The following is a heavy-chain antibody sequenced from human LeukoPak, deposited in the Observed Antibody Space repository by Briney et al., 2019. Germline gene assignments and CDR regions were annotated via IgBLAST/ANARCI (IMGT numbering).Heavy chain of an antibody. D-gene: IGHD4-17*01. CDR1: GFTFSSYW. CDR2: ISGSGDST. CDR3: AKRARTTVTTLNS. J-gene: IGHJ4*02. Sequence: GGSLRLSCAASGFTFSSYWMTWVRQAPGKGLEWVATISGSGDSTYYAASVQGQFTISRDNSKNTLFLQLNSLRPEDTAVYYCAKRARTTVTTLNSWGQGTLVTVSS. V-gene: IGHV3-23*01.